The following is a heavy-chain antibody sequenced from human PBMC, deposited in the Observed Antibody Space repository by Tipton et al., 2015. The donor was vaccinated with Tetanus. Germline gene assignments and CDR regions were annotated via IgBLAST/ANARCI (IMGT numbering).Heavy chain of an antibody. V-gene: IGHV1-69*09. CDR1: GGTFSSYA. CDR3: VKFEYRTSFAS. J-gene: IGHJ4*02. D-gene: IGHD6-6*01. Sequence: QVQLVQSGPEVKKPGSSVKVSCKASGGTFSSYAISWVRQAPGQGLEWMGRIIPILGIANYAQKFQGRVTITADKSTSTAYMELSSLRSEDTAVYFCVKFEYRTSFASWGQGALVTVSS. CDR2: IIPILGIA.